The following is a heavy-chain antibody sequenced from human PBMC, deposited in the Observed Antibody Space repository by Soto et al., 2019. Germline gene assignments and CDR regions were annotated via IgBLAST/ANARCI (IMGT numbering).Heavy chain of an antibody. D-gene: IGHD6-25*01. CDR3: AKGGVGKRLWTHLDN. V-gene: IGHV3-30*18. CDR2: ISYDGSNT. J-gene: IGHJ4*02. Sequence: GGSLRLSCAASGFTFSSYGIHWVRQAPGKGLEWVSLISYDGSNTYYADSVKGRFTVSRDNSKSTLFLQMNSLRAEDTAVYYCAKGGVGKRLWTHLDNWGQGTLVTVSS. CDR1: GFTFSSYG.